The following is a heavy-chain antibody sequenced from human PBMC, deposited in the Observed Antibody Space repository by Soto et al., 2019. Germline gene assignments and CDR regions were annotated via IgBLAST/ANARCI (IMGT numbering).Heavy chain of an antibody. CDR2: IYYSGST. Sequence: SETLSLTCTVSGGSISSYYWSWIRQPPGKGLEWIGYIYYSGSTDYNPSLKSRVTISVDTSKNQFSLKLSSVTAADTAVYYCARDRIVGTSYSDYWGQGTLVTVSS. CDR3: ARDRIVGTSYSDY. J-gene: IGHJ4*02. CDR1: GGSISSYY. D-gene: IGHD1-26*01. V-gene: IGHV4-59*01.